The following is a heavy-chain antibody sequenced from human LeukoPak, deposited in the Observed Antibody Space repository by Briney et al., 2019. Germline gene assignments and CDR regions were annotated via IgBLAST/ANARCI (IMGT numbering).Heavy chain of an antibody. J-gene: IGHJ2*01. CDR3: AKSLQFFNGYFDL. CDR1: GFTFSDYY. CDR2: IGDGDGTT. V-gene: IGHV3-23*01. Sequence: GGSLRLSCAASGFTFSDYYMSWIRQAPGKGLEWVSVIGDGDGTTYYADSVKGRFTISRDNPKNTLYLQMNSLRAGDTAVYFCAKSLQFFNGYFDLWGRGTLVTVSS. D-gene: IGHD3-3*01.